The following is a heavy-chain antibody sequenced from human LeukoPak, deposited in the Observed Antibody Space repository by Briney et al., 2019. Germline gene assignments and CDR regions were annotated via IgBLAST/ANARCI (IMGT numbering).Heavy chain of an antibody. V-gene: IGHV3-30*03. CDR2: VSYDGSNI. CDR3: ARDSGSYYY. CDR1: GFIFSTYD. Sequence: GGSLRLSCAASGFIFSTYDMHWVRQAPGKGLEWVAVVSYDGSNIYHAGSVQGRFTISRDNSKNTLYLQMNSLRVEDTAVYYCARDSGSYYYWGQGTLVTVSS. J-gene: IGHJ4*02. D-gene: IGHD1-26*01.